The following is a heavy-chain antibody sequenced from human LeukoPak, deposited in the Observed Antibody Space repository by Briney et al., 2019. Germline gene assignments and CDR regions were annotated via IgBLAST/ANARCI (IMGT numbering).Heavy chain of an antibody. Sequence: ASVKVSCKASGYTFTSYYMHWVRQAPGQGLEWMGIINPSGGSTSYAQKFQGRVTVTRDISTSTVYMELSSLRSEDTAVYYCARGVHVRKYDSNDNCFDPWGQGTLVTVSS. CDR2: INPSGGST. V-gene: IGHV1-46*01. J-gene: IGHJ5*02. D-gene: IGHD3-22*01. CDR1: GYTFTSYY. CDR3: ARGVHVRKYDSNDNCFDP.